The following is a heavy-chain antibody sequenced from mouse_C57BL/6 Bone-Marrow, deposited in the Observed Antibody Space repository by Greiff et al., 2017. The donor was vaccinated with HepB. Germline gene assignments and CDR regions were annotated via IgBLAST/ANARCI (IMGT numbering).Heavy chain of an antibody. J-gene: IGHJ2*01. Sequence: LVKPGASVKISCKASGYAFSSSWMNWVKQRPGKGLEWIGRIYPGDGDTNYNGKFKGKATLTADKSSSTAYMQLSSLTSEDSAVYFCARRGTVLDYWGQGTTLTVSS. CDR2: IYPGDGDT. V-gene: IGHV1-82*01. CDR3: ARRGTVLDY. D-gene: IGHD1-1*01. CDR1: GYAFSSSW.